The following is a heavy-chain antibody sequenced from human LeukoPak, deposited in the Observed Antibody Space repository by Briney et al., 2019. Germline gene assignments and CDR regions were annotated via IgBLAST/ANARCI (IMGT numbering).Heavy chain of an antibody. CDR2: ISGSGGST. J-gene: IGHJ4*02. V-gene: IGHV3-23*01. Sequence: PGGSLRLSCAASGFTFSSYAMSWVRQAPGKGLEWVSAISGSGGSTYYADSVKGRFTISRENSKNTLYLQMNTLRAEDTAVYYCAKGPLQATNRFAYWGQGTLVTVSS. D-gene: IGHD1-1*01. CDR1: GFTFSSYA. CDR3: AKGPLQATNRFAY.